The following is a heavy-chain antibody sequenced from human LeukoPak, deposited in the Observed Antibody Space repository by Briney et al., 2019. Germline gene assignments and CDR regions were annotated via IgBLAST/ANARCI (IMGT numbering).Heavy chain of an antibody. CDR2: INHRGST. V-gene: IGHV4-34*01. D-gene: IGHD2-15*01. Sequence: SEALSLTCAVYGGSFSGYYWTWIRQTPGKGLEWIGEINHRGSTNYNPSLESRVTISVDTSKNHFSLDLTSVTAADTAVYYCASGGWYRGYWGQGTLVTVSS. J-gene: IGHJ4*02. CDR3: ASGGWYRGY. CDR1: GGSFSGYY.